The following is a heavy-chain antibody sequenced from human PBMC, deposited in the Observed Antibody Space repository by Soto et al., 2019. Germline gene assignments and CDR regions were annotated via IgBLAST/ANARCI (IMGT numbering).Heavy chain of an antibody. V-gene: IGHV1-2*02. D-gene: IGHD3-3*01. J-gene: IGHJ6*02. Sequence: ASVKVSCKASGYTFTGYYMHWVRQAPGQGLEWMGWINPNSGGTNYAQKFQGRVTMTRDTSISTAYMELSRLRSDDTAVYYCAREGYFWSGFGYYYYYGMDVWGQGTTVTVSS. CDR2: INPNSGGT. CDR3: AREGYFWSGFGYYYYYGMDV. CDR1: GYTFTGYY.